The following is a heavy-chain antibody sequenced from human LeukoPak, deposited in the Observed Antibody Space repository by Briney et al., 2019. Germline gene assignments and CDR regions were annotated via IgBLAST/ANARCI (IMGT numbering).Heavy chain of an antibody. D-gene: IGHD2-15*01. V-gene: IGHV1-69*13. CDR3: ARGYCSGGSCYGWFDP. Sequence: SVKVSCKASGGTFISYAISWVRQAPGQGLEWMGGIIPIFGTANYAQKFQGRVTITADESTSTAYMELSSLRSEDTAVYYCARGYCSGGSCYGWFDPWGQGTLVTVSS. J-gene: IGHJ5*02. CDR1: GGTFISYA. CDR2: IIPIFGTA.